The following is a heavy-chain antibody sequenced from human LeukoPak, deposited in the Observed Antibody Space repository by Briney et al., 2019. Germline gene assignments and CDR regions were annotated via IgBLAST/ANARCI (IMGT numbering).Heavy chain of an antibody. V-gene: IGHV3-23*01. CDR3: AKDLLSYYYDSSGYLDP. D-gene: IGHD3-22*01. CDR2: ISGSGGST. J-gene: IGHJ5*02. CDR1: GFTFSSYA. Sequence: PGGSLRLSCAASGFTFSSYAMSWVRQAPGKGLEWVSAISGSGGSTYYADSVKGRFTISRDNSKNTLYLQMNSLRAEDTAVYYCAKDLLSYYYDSSGYLDPWGQGTLVTVSS.